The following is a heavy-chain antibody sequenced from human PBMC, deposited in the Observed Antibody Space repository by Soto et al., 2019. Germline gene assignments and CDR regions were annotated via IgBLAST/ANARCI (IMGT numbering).Heavy chain of an antibody. CDR3: ARVVVVAAPPANWFGP. V-gene: IGHV4-59*01. J-gene: IGHJ5*02. Sequence: PSETLSLTCTVSGGSISSYYWSWIRQPPGKGLEWIGYIYYSGSTNYNPSLKSRVTISVDTSKSQFSLKLSSVTAADTAVYYCARVVVVAAPPANWFGPWGQGTLVTVSS. D-gene: IGHD2-15*01. CDR1: GGSISSYY. CDR2: IYYSGST.